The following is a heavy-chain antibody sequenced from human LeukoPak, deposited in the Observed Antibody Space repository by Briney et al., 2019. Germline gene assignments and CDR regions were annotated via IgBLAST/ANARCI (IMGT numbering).Heavy chain of an antibody. Sequence: ASVNVSCKASGYTFTSYDINWVRQATGQGLEWMGWMNPNSGNTGYAQKFQGRVTMTRNTSISTAYMELSSLRSEDTAVYYCARGRYSDGYNLDYWGQGTLVTVSS. V-gene: IGHV1-8*01. J-gene: IGHJ4*02. D-gene: IGHD5-24*01. CDR2: MNPNSGNT. CDR1: GYTFTSYD. CDR3: ARGRYSDGYNLDY.